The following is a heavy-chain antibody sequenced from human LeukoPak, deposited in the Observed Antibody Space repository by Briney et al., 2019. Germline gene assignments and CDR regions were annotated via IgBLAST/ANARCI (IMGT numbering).Heavy chain of an antibody. CDR1: GFTFRDCA. J-gene: IGHJ4*02. V-gene: IGHV3-43*02. Sequence: PGGSLRLSCAASGFTFRDCAMTWVRQPPGKGLEWVSLISGDGGSTYYADSVKGRFTISRDNGKNSLYLQMNSLRAEDTALYYCAKALFEPWVDSWGQGTLVTVSS. D-gene: IGHD2-21*01. CDR2: ISGDGGST. CDR3: AKALFEPWVDS.